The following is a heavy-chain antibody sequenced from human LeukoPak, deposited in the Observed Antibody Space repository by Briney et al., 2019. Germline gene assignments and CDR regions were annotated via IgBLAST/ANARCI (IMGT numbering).Heavy chain of an antibody. CDR1: GGSFSGYY. J-gene: IGHJ1*01. V-gene: IGHV4-34*01. CDR3: ARHMPYSSGHLFQH. D-gene: IGHD6-19*01. CDR2: INHSGST. Sequence: PSETLSLTCAVYGGSFSGYYWSWIRQPPGKGLEWIGEINHSGSTNYNPSLKSRVTISVDTSKNQFSLKLSSVTAADTAVYYCARHMPYSSGHLFQHWGQGTLVTVSS.